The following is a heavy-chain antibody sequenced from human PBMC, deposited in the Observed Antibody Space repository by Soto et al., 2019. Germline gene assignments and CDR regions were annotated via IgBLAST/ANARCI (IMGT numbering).Heavy chain of an antibody. J-gene: IGHJ5*02. D-gene: IGHD2-2*01. CDR2: IYYSGST. Sequence: SETLSLTCTVSGGSISSGGYYWSWIRQHPGKGLEWIGYIYYSGSTYYNPSLKSRVTISVDTSKNQFSLKLSSVTAADTAVYYCARVIYCSSTSCNNWFDPWGQGTLVTVSS. CDR1: GGSISSGGYY. CDR3: ARVIYCSSTSCNNWFDP. V-gene: IGHV4-31*03.